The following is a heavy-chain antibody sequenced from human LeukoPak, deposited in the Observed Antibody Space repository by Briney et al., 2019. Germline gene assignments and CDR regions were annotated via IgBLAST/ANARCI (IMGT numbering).Heavy chain of an antibody. J-gene: IGHJ4*02. CDR1: GITVTSYS. D-gene: IGHD3-22*01. Sequence: PGGSLRLSCAASGITVTSYSMNWVRQAPGKGLEWVSSISSSGNYIYYADSVKGRFTISRDNARNSLYLQINSLRADDTAVYYCARGGRGTIIMIVVAALDYWGQGTLVTVSS. CDR2: ISSSGNYI. V-gene: IGHV3-21*03. CDR3: ARGGRGTIIMIVVAALDY.